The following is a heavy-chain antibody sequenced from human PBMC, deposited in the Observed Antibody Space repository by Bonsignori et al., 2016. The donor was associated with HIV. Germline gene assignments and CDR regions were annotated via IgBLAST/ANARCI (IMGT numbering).Heavy chain of an antibody. CDR3: ARGRVTMVRGVIIDNCFDL. Sequence: PGKGLEWIGEINHSGSTNYNPSLKSRVTMSVDTSKNQFSLKLNSVTAADTAVYYCARGRVTMVRGVIIDNCFDLWGQGTLVTVSS. V-gene: IGHV4-34*01. CDR2: INHSGST. D-gene: IGHD3-10*01. J-gene: IGHJ5*02.